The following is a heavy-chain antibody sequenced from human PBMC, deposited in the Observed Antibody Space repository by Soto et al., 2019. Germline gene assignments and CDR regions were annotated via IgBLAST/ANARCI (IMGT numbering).Heavy chain of an antibody. CDR2: IYWDDDK. J-gene: IGHJ3*02. V-gene: IGHV2-5*02. D-gene: IGHD2-15*01. Sequence: QITLKESGTTLVKPTQTLTLTCTFSGFSLSTSGVGVGWIRQPPGKALEWLALIYWDDDKRYSPSLKSRLTITKDTSKNQVVLTMTNMDPVDTATYYCAHGKYIVVVVAATHYVDAFDIWGQGTMVTVSS. CDR1: GFSLSTSGVG. CDR3: AHGKYIVVVVAATHYVDAFDI.